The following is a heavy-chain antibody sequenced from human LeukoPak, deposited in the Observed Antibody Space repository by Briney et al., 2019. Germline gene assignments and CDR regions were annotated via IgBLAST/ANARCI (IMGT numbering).Heavy chain of an antibody. Sequence: GGSLRLSCAASGFTVSSNYMSWIRQAPGKGLEWVSNIRSSGSTVYYADSVKGRFTISRDNAKNSLYLQLNSLRAEDTAVYYCARDRVVISAFDYWGQGTLVTVSS. CDR3: ARDRVVISAFDY. D-gene: IGHD3-3*01. J-gene: IGHJ4*02. V-gene: IGHV3-11*01. CDR2: IRSSGSTV. CDR1: GFTVSSNY.